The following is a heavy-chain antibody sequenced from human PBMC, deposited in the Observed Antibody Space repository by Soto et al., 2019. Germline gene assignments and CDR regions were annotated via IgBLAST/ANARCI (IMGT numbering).Heavy chain of an antibody. CDR3: ARDDGIAAAGDYYYYGMDV. D-gene: IGHD6-13*01. Sequence: QVQLVQSGAEVKKPGSSVKVSCKASGGTFSSYTISWVRQAPGQGLEWMGRIIPILGIGNYAQKVQGRLTITADKXXSXAXXELSSLRSEDTAVYYCARDDGIAAAGDYYYYGMDVWGQGTTVTVSS. J-gene: IGHJ6*02. V-gene: IGHV1-69*08. CDR1: GGTFSSYT. CDR2: IIPILGIG.